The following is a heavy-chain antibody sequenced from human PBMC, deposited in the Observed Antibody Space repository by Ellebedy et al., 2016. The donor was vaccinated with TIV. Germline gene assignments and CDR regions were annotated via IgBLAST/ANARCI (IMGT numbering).Heavy chain of an antibody. CDR2: IYPGDSDT. J-gene: IGHJ4*02. V-gene: IGHV5-51*01. Sequence: GESLKISXKGSGYNFSTYWIAWVRQMPGKGLEWMGVIYPGDSDTRYSPSFQGQVTISADKSISTAYLQWSSLKASDTAIYYCARRENLYAIGWYFDYWGQGTLVTVSS. CDR1: GYNFSTYW. D-gene: IGHD6-19*01. CDR3: ARRENLYAIGWYFDY.